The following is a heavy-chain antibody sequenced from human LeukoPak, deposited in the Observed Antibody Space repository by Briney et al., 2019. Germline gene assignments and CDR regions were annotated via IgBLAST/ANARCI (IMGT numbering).Heavy chain of an antibody. CDR1: GGSISSSSYY. Sequence: SETLSLTCTVSGGSISSSSYYWGWIRQPPGKGLEWIGYIYYSGSTNYNPSLKSRVTISVDTSKNQFSLKLSSVTAADTAVYYCARRGPYNWNRPDPHAFDIWGQGTMVTVSS. CDR3: ARRGPYNWNRPDPHAFDI. V-gene: IGHV4-61*05. CDR2: IYYSGST. J-gene: IGHJ3*02. D-gene: IGHD1-20*01.